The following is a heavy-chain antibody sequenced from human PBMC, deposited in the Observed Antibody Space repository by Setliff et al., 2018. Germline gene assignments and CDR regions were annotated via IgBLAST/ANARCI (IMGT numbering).Heavy chain of an antibody. V-gene: IGHV4-34*01. D-gene: IGHD3-3*01. CDR2: INHSGST. CDR1: GGSFSGYY. Sequence: SETLSLTCAVYGGSFSGYYWSWIRQPPGKGLEWIGEINHSGSTNYNPSLKSRVTISVDTSKNQFSLKVTSVTAADTGIYYCARMSGFQYMDVWGKGTTVTVSS. J-gene: IGHJ6*03. CDR3: ARMSGFQYMDV.